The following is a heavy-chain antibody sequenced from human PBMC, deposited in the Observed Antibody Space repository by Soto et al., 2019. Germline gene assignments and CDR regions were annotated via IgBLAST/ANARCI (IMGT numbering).Heavy chain of an antibody. D-gene: IGHD1-1*01. V-gene: IGHV3-33*01. CDR2: IWYDGSNK. Sequence: QVQLVESGGGVVQPGRSLRLSCAASGFTFSSYGMHWVRQAPGKGLEWVVVIWYDGSNKYYADSVKGRFTISRDNSKNTLYLQMNSLRAEDTAVYYCAREEYDPRFDPWGQGTLVTVSS. CDR1: GFTFSSYG. J-gene: IGHJ5*02. CDR3: AREEYDPRFDP.